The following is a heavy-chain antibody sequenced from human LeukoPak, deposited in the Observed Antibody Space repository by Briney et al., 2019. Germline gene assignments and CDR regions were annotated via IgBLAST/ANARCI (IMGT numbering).Heavy chain of an antibody. J-gene: IGHJ6*04. V-gene: IGHV1-69*05. Sequence: ASVKVSCKASGGTFSNYAISWVRQAPGQGLEWMGRIIPMFGTKNYAQEFQGRGTITTDESTSTDYMEVSSLRIEDTAVYCCGSVTVTTWGPDGQMDVWGKGTTVTVSS. D-gene: IGHD4-11*01. CDR3: GSVTVTTWGPDGQMDV. CDR2: IIPMFGTK. CDR1: GGTFSNYA.